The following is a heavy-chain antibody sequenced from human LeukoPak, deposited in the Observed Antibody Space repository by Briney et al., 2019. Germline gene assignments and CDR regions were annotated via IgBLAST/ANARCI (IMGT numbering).Heavy chain of an antibody. D-gene: IGHD5-24*01. CDR3: ARSPSRDGYNNLILFEN. CDR1: GGSTSNYY. V-gene: IGHV4-59*08. J-gene: IGHJ4*02. CDR2: IYYSGST. Sequence: PSETLSLTCTVSGGSTSNYYWSWIRQPPGKGLEWIGYIYYSGSTDYNPSLKSRVTISVDTSENHFSLMLTFVTAADTAVYYCARSPSRDGYNNLILFENWGQGTLVTVSS.